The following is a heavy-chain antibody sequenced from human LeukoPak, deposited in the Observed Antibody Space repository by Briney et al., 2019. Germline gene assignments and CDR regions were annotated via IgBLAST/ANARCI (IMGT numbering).Heavy chain of an antibody. CDR1: GFTFSSNA. V-gene: IGHV3-23*01. CDR3: AKLIGSSSGIG. D-gene: IGHD6-6*01. J-gene: IGHJ4*02. Sequence: GGSLRLSCAASGFTFSSNAMSWVRQAPGKGLEWVSSISDSGESTYYADSVKGRFTISRDNSKNTLYMQMNGLRAEDTAVYYCAKLIGSSSGIGWGQGTLVTVSS. CDR2: ISDSGEST.